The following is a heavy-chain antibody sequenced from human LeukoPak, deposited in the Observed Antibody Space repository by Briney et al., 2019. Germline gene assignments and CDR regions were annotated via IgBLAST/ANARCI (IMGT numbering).Heavy chain of an antibody. J-gene: IGHJ4*02. Sequence: GGSLRLSCAASGFTFSTYGMHWVRQAPGKGLEWVAVIWYGGSNKYYADSVKGRFTISRDNSKNTLYLQMNSLRAEDTAVYYCAETAAGTLGWGQGTLVTVSS. CDR3: AETAAGTLG. CDR1: GFTFSTYG. D-gene: IGHD6-13*01. V-gene: IGHV3-33*06. CDR2: IWYGGSNK.